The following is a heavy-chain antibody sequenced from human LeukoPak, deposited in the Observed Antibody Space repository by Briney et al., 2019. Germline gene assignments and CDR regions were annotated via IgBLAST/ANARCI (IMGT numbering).Heavy chain of an antibody. CDR2: IIPIHGIA. J-gene: IGHJ6*02. V-gene: IGHV1-69*04. Sequence: ASVKVSCKASGGTFSSYAISWVRQAPGQGLEWMGRIIPIHGIANYAQKFQGRVTITADKSTSTAYMELSSLRSEDTAVYYCTIPLPTTVTTSAIDYYGMDVWGQGTTVTVSS. CDR3: TIPLPTTVTTSAIDYYGMDV. D-gene: IGHD4-17*01. CDR1: GGTFSSYA.